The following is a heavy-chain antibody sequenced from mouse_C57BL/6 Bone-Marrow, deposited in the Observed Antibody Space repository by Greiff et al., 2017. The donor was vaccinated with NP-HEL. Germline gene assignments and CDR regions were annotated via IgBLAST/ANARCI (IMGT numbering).Heavy chain of an antibody. D-gene: IGHD1-1*02. J-gene: IGHJ2*01. V-gene: IGHV3-6*01. CDR1: GYSITSGYY. Sequence: EVKLVESGPGLVKPSQSLSLTCSVTGYSITSGYYWNWIRQFPGNKLEWMGYISYDGSNNYNPSLKNRISITRDTSKNQFFLKLNSVTTEDTATYYCARDGVYGHGVYYFDYWGQGTTLTVSS. CDR3: ARDGVYGHGVYYFDY. CDR2: ISYDGSN.